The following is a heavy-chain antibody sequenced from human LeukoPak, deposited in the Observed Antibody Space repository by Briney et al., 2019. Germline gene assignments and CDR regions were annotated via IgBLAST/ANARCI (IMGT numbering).Heavy chain of an antibody. D-gene: IGHD3-10*01. Sequence: PGGSLRLSCAASGFTFSNAWMSWVRQAPGKGLEWVGRIKSKTDGGTTDYAAPVKGRFTISRDDSKNTLYLQMNSLKTEGTAVYYCTTTAGYYYGSGSYYNDYWGQGTLVTVSS. CDR2: IKSKTDGGTT. J-gene: IGHJ4*02. CDR1: GFTFSNAW. V-gene: IGHV3-15*01. CDR3: TTTAGYYYGSGSYYNDY.